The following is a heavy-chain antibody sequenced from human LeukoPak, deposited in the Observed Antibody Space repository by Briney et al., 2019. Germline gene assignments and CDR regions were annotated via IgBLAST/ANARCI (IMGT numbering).Heavy chain of an antibody. Sequence: GGSLRLSCAGFGFTFSNYAMSWVRQAPGKGLEWVSGFSGSGSTYYADSVKGRFTISRGNSKNTLYLRMNSLRAEDTAVYYCAKDRITAPRIIDYWGQGTLVTVSS. D-gene: IGHD6-13*01. CDR2: FSGSGST. CDR1: GFTFSNYA. J-gene: IGHJ4*02. V-gene: IGHV3-23*01. CDR3: AKDRITAPRIIDY.